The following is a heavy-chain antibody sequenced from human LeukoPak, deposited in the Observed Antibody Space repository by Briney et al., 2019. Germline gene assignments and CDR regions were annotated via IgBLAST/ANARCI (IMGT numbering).Heavy chain of an antibody. CDR2: ISYDGSNK. V-gene: IGHV3-30-3*01. CDR1: GFTFSSYA. CDR3: ARDLDSRYTAIVFGY. Sequence: AGGSLRLSCAASGFTFSSYAMHWVRQAPGKGLEWVAVISYDGSNKYYAGSVKGRFTISRGNSKNTLYLQMNSLRAEDTAFYYCARDLDSRYTAIVFGYWGQGTLVTVSS. J-gene: IGHJ4*02. D-gene: IGHD5-18*01.